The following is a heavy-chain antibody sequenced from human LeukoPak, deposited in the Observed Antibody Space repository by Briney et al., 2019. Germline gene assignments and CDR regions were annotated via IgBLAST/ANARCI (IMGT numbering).Heavy chain of an antibody. CDR1: GGTFSSYA. J-gene: IGHJ4*02. V-gene: IGHV1-69*01. CDR3: ATRKVNLYSSGWYYFDY. D-gene: IGHD6-19*01. Sequence: SVKVSCKASGGTFSSYAISWVRRAPGQGLEWMGGIIPIFGTANYAQKFQGRVTITADESTSTAYMELSSLRSEDTAVYYCATRKVNLYSSGWYYFDYWGQGTLVTVSS. CDR2: IIPIFGTA.